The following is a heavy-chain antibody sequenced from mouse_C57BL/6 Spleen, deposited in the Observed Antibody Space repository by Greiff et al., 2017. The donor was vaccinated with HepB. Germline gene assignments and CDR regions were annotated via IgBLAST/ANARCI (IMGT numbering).Heavy chain of an antibody. J-gene: IGHJ4*01. CDR1: GYTFTSYW. CDR3: AITGSYYAMDD. V-gene: IGHV1-64*01. D-gene: IGHD4-1*01. Sequence: VQLQQPGAELVKPGASVKLSCKASGYTFTSYWMHWVKQRPGQGLEWIGMIHPNSGSTNYNEKFKSKATLTVDKSSSTAYMQLSSLTSEDSAVYYCAITGSYYAMDDWGQGTSVTVSS. CDR2: IHPNSGST.